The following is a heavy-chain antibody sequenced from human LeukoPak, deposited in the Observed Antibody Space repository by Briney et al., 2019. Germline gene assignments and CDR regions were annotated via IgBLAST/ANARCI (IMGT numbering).Heavy chain of an antibody. CDR3: ASLRITMIVDDAFDI. V-gene: IGHV3-21*01. Sequence: PGGSLRLSCAASGFTFSSYSMNWVRQAPGKGLEWVSSISSSSSYIYYADSVKGRFTISRDNAKNSLYLQMNSLRAEDTAVYYCASLRITMIVDDAFDIWRQGTILTVSS. CDR2: ISSSSSYI. CDR1: GFTFSSYS. D-gene: IGHD3-22*01. J-gene: IGHJ3*02.